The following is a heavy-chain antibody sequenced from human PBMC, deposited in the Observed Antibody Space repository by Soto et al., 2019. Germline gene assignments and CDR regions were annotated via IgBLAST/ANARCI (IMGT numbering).Heavy chain of an antibody. CDR3: VALAR. CDR2: MKPSSGDT. J-gene: IGHJ4*02. V-gene: IGHV1-8*01. D-gene: IGHD6-6*01. Sequence: QVQLVQSGAEVREPGASVKVSCKASGYTFTTYDINWVRQATGQGLEWMGWMKPSSGDTGYGQKFQGRVALTRDTSTSTAYMELSDLKSEDTAVYYCVALARWGQGTLVTVSS. CDR1: GYTFTTYD.